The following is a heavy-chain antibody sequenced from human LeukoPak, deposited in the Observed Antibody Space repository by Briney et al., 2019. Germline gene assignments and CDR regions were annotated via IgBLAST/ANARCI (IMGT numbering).Heavy chain of an antibody. D-gene: IGHD5-18*01. CDR1: AFTLSNFW. CDR2: IKQDGSEK. J-gene: IGHJ4*02. Sequence: GGSLRLSCAASAFTLSNFWMSWARQAPGNGLEWVASIKQDGSEKFYVDSVKGRFTISRDNAKNSLYLQMNSLRAEDTAVYYCAKDRLTGLGYGPAFDYWGQGTLVTVSS. V-gene: IGHV3-7*01. CDR3: AKDRLTGLGYGPAFDY.